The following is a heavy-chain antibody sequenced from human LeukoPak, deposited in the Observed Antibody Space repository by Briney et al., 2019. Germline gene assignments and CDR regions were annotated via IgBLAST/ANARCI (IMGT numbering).Heavy chain of an antibody. CDR1: GFPFSDSY. Sequence: GALRPPCAAPGFPFSDSYVTWFRQAAGKGLGGVSYFSSTCGHTNYPDSVKSRFTISRDNAKKSQYLQMSSLRAEDTAVYYCARGSARWFDPWGEGTLLTVSS. V-gene: IGHV3-11*05. CDR2: FSSTCGHT. J-gene: IGHJ5*02. CDR3: ARGSARWFDP.